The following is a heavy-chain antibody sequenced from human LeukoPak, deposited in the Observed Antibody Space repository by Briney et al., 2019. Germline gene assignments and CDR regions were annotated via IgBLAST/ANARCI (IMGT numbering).Heavy chain of an antibody. Sequence: GGSLRLSCAASGFTFSSYSMNWVRQAPGKGLEWVSAISGSGGSTYYADSVKGRFTISRDNSKNTLYLQMNSLRAEDTAVYYCAKQPGYYGSGSYFVDVWGQGTTVTVSS. V-gene: IGHV3-23*01. CDR1: GFTFSSYS. CDR3: AKQPGYYGSGSYFVDV. D-gene: IGHD3-10*01. J-gene: IGHJ6*02. CDR2: ISGSGGST.